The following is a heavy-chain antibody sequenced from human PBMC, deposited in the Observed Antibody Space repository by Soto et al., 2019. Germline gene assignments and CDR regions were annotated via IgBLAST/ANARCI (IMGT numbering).Heavy chain of an antibody. CDR1: GLSLSTSGVG. CDR3: ALRLSVTSFDY. Sequence: SGPTLVNPTQTLTLTCTFSGLSLSTSGVGVGWIRQPPGKALEWLALIYWNDDKRYSPALKSRLTITKDTSKNQVVLTTTNMDPVDTATYYCALRLSVTSFDYWGQGTLVTVSS. V-gene: IGHV2-5*01. CDR2: IYWNDDK. D-gene: IGHD2-21*02. J-gene: IGHJ4*02.